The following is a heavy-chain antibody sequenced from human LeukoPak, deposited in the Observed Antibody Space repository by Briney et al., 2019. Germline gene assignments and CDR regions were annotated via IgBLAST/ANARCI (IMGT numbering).Heavy chain of an antibody. V-gene: IGHV4-61*02. CDR2: IYTTGNT. J-gene: IGHJ4*02. CDR3: ARGGTLFTFFDS. Sequence: SETLSLTCTESGGSISSDDYYWNWIRQPAGRGLEWIGRIYTTGNTMYNPSLESRVSMSIDTSKNQVFLKVKSVTAADTAVYYCARGGTLFTFFDSWGQGTLVTVSS. CDR1: GGSISSDDYY.